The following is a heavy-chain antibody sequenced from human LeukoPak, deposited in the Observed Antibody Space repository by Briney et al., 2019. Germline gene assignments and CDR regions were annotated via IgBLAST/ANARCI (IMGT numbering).Heavy chain of an antibody. V-gene: IGHV1-18*01. CDR3: ARESHYHDSSGYYSFDF. D-gene: IGHD3-22*01. Sequence: ASVKVSCKASGYTFTSYAISWVRQAPGQGLEWMGWISTYNGKTHYEQNLQGRVTMTTDTSTSTVYMELRSLTSDDTAVYYCARESHYHDSSGYYSFDFWGQGTLVTVSS. CDR2: ISTYNGKT. J-gene: IGHJ4*02. CDR1: GYTFTSYA.